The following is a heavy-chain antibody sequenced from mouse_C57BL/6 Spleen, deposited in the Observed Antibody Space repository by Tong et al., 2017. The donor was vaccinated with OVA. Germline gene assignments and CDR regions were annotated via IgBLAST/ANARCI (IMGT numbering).Heavy chain of an antibody. Sequence: EVQLQESGGGLVKPGGSLKLSCAASGFTFSSYAMSWVRQTPEKRLEWVATISDGGSYTYYPDNVKGRFIISRDNAKNNLYLQMSHLKSEDTAMYYCARYSNLDYWGQGTTLTASS. CDR1: GFTFSSYA. J-gene: IGHJ2*01. V-gene: IGHV5-4*01. D-gene: IGHD2-5*01. CDR2: ISDGGSYT. CDR3: ARYSNLDY.